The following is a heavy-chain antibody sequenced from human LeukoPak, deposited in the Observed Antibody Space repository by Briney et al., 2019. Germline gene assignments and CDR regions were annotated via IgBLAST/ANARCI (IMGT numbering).Heavy chain of an antibody. CDR2: ISYDGSNK. D-gene: IGHD6-19*01. CDR1: GFTFSSYG. J-gene: IGHJ4*02. CDR3: ANSWVQTAVAGMGPFRDY. Sequence: PGRSLRLSCAASGFTFSSYGMHWVRQAPGKGLEWVAVISYDGSNKYYADSVKGRFTISRDNSKNTLYLQMNSLRAEDTAVYYCANSWVQTAVAGMGPFRDYWGQGTLVTVSS. V-gene: IGHV3-30*18.